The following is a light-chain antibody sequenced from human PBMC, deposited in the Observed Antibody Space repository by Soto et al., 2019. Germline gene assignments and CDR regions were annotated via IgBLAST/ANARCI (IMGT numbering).Light chain of an antibody. V-gene: IGLV1-40*01. CDR1: SSNIGAGYD. CDR3: QSYDSSLSGSEV. CDR2: GNS. Sequence: QSVLTQRPSVSGAPGQRATISCTGSSSNIGAGYDVHWYQQLPGTAPKLLIYGNSNRPSGVPDRFSGSKSGTSASLAITGLQAEDEADYSCQSYDSSLSGSEVFGTGTKVTVL. J-gene: IGLJ1*01.